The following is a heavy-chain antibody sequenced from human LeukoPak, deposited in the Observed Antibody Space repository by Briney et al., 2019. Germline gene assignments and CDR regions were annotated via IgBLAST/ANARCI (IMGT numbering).Heavy chain of an antibody. J-gene: IGHJ4*02. CDR3: AKDTD. V-gene: IGHV3-9*01. Sequence: GRSLRLSCAASGFTFDDYAMHWVRQAPGKGLEWVSGISWNSGSIGYADSVKGRFTISRDNAKNSLYLQMNSLRAEDTALYYCAKDTDWGQGTLVTVSS. CDR2: ISWNSGSI. CDR1: GFTFDDYA.